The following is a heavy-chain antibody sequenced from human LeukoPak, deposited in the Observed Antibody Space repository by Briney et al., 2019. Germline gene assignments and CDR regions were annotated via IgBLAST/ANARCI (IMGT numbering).Heavy chain of an antibody. CDR2: IRYDGSNK. Sequence: GGSLRLSCAASGFTFSSYGMHWVRQAPGKGLEWVAFIRYDGSNKYYADSVKGRFTISKDNSKNILYLQMNSLTAEDTAVYYCAKGTDSSGRPRGGFDYWGQGTLVTVSS. CDR3: AKGTDSSGRPRGGFDY. CDR1: GFTFSSYG. D-gene: IGHD3-22*01. J-gene: IGHJ4*02. V-gene: IGHV3-30*02.